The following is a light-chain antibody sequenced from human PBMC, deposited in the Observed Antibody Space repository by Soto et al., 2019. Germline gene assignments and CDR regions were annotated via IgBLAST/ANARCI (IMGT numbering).Light chain of an antibody. Sequence: DIQMTQSPSTLSASVRDRVTITCRASQSISSWLAWYQQKPGKAPKLLIYKASSLESGVPSRFSGSGSGTEFTLTISSLQPDDFATYYCQQYNSYSRTCGQGTKG. V-gene: IGKV1-5*03. CDR1: QSISSW. CDR3: QQYNSYSRT. J-gene: IGKJ1*01. CDR2: KAS.